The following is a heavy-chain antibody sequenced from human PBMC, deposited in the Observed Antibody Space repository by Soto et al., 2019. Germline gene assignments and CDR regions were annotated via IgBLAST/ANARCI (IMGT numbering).Heavy chain of an antibody. Sequence: GSLRLSCAASGFTFISYWMHWVRQAPGKRLVWVSRINSDGSSTSYADSVKGRFTISRDNAKNTLYLQMNSLRAEDTAVYYCARDLVLELNSYHHDGIYVCGQGSTVTVSS. CDR3: ARDLVLELNSYHHDGIYV. J-gene: IGHJ6*02. V-gene: IGHV3-74*01. CDR2: INSDGSST. D-gene: IGHD1-26*01. CDR1: GFTFISYW.